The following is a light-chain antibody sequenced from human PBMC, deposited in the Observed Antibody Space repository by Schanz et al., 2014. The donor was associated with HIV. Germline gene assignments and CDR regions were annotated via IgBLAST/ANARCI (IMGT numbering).Light chain of an antibody. J-gene: IGKJ2*01. V-gene: IGKV1-5*03. CDR1: QRISWW. CDR3: QQCDTYPYT. Sequence: DIQMTQSPSTLSTSVGDRVTITCRASQRISWWLAWYQQKPGQAPSLLIYRASTLQTGVPSRFSGSGSGTEFTLTISSLQPADFATYYCQQCDTYPYTFGQGTKLDIK. CDR2: RAS.